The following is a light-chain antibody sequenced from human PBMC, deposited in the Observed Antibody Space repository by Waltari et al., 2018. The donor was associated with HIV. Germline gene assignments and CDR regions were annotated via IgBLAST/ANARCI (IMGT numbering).Light chain of an antibody. Sequence: SSVVTQPPSVSVAPGKTATITCGGSHIGSKGVHWYQQKPGQAPVLVIYYDGDRPSEITERNAGSMSGNTTTLTINRVEVRDEADYYGQMWGSGSDHPELFGARTKVTVL. J-gene: IGLJ1*01. CDR3: QMWGSGSDHPEL. CDR2: YDG. V-gene: IGLV3-21*01. CDR1: HIGSKG.